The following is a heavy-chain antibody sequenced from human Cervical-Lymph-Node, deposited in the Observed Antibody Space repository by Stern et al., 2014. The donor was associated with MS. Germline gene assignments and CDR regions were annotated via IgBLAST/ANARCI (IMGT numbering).Heavy chain of an antibody. CDR1: GYTFTSYE. V-gene: IGHV1-8*01. CDR2: MSPNSGNT. CDR3: ARCRPGELFPDY. J-gene: IGHJ4*02. Sequence: QVQLVQSGAEVKKPGASVKVSCKASGYTFTSYEINWVRQATGHGLEWMGWMSPNSGNTGYAQNFQGRVTMTRNTSISTAYMELSSLRSEDTAVYYCARCRPGELFPDYWGQGTLVTVSS. D-gene: IGHD3-10*01.